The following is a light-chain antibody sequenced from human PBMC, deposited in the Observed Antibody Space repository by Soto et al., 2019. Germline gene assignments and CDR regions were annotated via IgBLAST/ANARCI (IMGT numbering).Light chain of an antibody. CDR1: QSVSSN. Sequence: EIVMTQSPVTLSVSPGESATLSCRASQSVSSNLAWYQQKPGQAPTLLLYCASVRATGIPARFSGSGSGTEFTLTISSLQSEDFAVYYCQQYNNWPPCTFGQGTKLEIK. CDR2: CAS. V-gene: IGKV3-15*01. J-gene: IGKJ2*02. CDR3: QQYNNWPPCT.